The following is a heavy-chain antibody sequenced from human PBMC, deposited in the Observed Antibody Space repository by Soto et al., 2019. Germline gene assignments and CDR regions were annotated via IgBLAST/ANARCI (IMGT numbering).Heavy chain of an antibody. D-gene: IGHD6-6*01. Sequence: GGSVKVSCKASGYTFTVYYMHGVRQAPGQGLEGMGCINPNSGGTNYAQKFQGRVTMTRDTSISTAYMELSRLRSDDTAVYYCAREGSSSFGMDVWGQGTTVTVSS. V-gene: IGHV1-2*02. CDR3: AREGSSSFGMDV. CDR1: GYTFTVYY. J-gene: IGHJ6*02. CDR2: INPNSGGT.